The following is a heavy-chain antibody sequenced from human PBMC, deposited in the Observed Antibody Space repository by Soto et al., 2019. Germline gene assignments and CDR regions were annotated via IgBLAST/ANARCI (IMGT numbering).Heavy chain of an antibody. CDR1: GFTFSSYG. D-gene: IGHD2-21*02. CDR3: ARDLLAYCGGDCYSDY. V-gene: IGHV3-33*01. Sequence: QVQLVESGGGVVQPGRSLRLSCAASGFTFSSYGMHWVRQAPGKGLEWVAVIWYDGSNKYYADSVKGRFTISRDNSKNTLYLQMNSLRAEDTAVYYCARDLLAYCGGDCYSDYWGQGTLVTVSS. CDR2: IWYDGSNK. J-gene: IGHJ4*02.